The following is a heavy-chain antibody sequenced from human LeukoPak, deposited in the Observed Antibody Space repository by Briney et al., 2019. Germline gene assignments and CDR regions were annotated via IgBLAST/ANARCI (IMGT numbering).Heavy chain of an antibody. J-gene: IGHJ4*02. V-gene: IGHV3-74*01. D-gene: IGHD6-19*01. CDR2: INPDGSIT. CDR3: AKSLYSSGWKFDN. CDR1: GFTFSSSW. Sequence: PGGSLRLSCAASGFTFSSSWMHWVRQAPGKGLVWVSRINPDGSITSHADSVKGRFTISRDNSKHTVYLQMNSLRAEDTAVYYCAKSLYSSGWKFDNWGQGTLVTVSS.